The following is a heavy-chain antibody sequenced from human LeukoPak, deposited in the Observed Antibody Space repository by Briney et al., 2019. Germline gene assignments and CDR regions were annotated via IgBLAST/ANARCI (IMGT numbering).Heavy chain of an antibody. CDR1: GGTLSSCA. J-gene: IGHJ5*02. V-gene: IGHV1-69*01. CDR2: IIPIFGTA. D-gene: IGHD3-10*01. Sequence: SVTVSCKASGGTLSSCAISGVRQAPGQGLEWMGGIIPIFGTANYAQKFQGRVTITADESTSTAYIELSSLRSEDTAVYYCARGSRFGELLIGNWFDPWGQGTLVTVSS. CDR3: ARGSRFGELLIGNWFDP.